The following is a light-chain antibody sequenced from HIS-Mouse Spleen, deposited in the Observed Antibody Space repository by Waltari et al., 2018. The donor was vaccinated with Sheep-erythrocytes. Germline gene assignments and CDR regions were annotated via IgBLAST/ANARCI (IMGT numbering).Light chain of an antibody. J-gene: IGLJ3*02. CDR2: EGS. V-gene: IGLV2-23*01. CDR1: SSDVGSYNL. CDR3: CSYAGSSTPWV. Sequence: QSALPQPASVSGSPGQSITISCTGTSSDVGSYNLVSWYQQHPGKAPKRMIYEGSKRPSGVSNRFSGSKSGNTASLTISGLQAEDEADYYCCSYAGSSTPWVFGGGTKLTVL.